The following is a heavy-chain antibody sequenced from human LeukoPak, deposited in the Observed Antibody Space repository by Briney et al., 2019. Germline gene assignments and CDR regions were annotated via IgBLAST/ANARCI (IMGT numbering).Heavy chain of an antibody. CDR2: ISSSGSSI. CDR1: GFTFSFSDYY. J-gene: IGHJ4*02. Sequence: GGSLRLSCTASGFTFSFSDYYMSWIRQAPGKGLEWVSYISSSGSSIYYADSVKGRFTISRDNAKNSLYLQMNSLRAEDTAVYYCARLSYYGSGQVGVGPFDYWGQGTLVTVSS. V-gene: IGHV3-11*04. D-gene: IGHD3-10*01. CDR3: ARLSYYGSGQVGVGPFDY.